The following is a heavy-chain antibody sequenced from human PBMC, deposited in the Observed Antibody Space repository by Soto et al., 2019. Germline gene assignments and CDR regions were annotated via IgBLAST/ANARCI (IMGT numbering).Heavy chain of an antibody. D-gene: IGHD3-22*01. V-gene: IGHV3-30*18. CDR3: AKGGVNYYDSSYFDY. J-gene: IGHJ4*02. Sequence: GGSLRLSCAASGFTFSSYGMHWVRQAPGKGLEWVAVISYDRSNKYYADSVKGRFTISRDNSKNTLYLQMNSLRAEDTAVYYCAKGGVNYYDSSYFDYWGQGTLVTVSS. CDR2: ISYDRSNK. CDR1: GFTFSSYG.